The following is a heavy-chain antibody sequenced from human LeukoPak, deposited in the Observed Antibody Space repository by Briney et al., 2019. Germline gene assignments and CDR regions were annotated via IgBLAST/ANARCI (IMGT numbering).Heavy chain of an antibody. J-gene: IGHJ6*02. D-gene: IGHD3-9*01. CDR3: ARGLRYFDWLTHYYYGMDV. CDR1: GVSFSGYY. Sequence: SETLSLTCAVYGVSFSGYYWSWLRQPPGKGLEWLGEINHSGSTNYNPSLKSRVTISVATSKNQFSLKLSSVTAADTAVYYCARGLRYFDWLTHYYYGMDVWGQGTTVTVSS. V-gene: IGHV4-34*01. CDR2: INHSGST.